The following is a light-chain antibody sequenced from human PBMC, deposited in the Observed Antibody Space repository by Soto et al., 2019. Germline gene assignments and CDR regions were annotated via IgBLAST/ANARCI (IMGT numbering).Light chain of an antibody. CDR1: SSNIGAGYD. CDR3: QSYDSSLSTYV. CDR2: GNS. J-gene: IGLJ1*01. Sequence: QSALTQPPSVSGAPGQRVTISCTGSSSNIGAGYDVHWYQQLPGTAPKLLIYGNSNRPSGVPDRFSGSKSGTSASLAITGPQAEDEADYCCQSYDSSLSTYVFGTGTKVTVL. V-gene: IGLV1-40*01.